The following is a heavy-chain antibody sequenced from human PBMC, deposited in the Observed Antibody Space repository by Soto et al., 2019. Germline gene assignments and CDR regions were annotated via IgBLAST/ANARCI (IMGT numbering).Heavy chain of an antibody. J-gene: IGHJ4*02. CDR1: GFTVSNKY. Sequence: GGSLRLSCAASGFTVSNKYLIWVRQAPGKGLEWVSVIYYSGNTFYADSVKGRFTISRDLPKNTFYLQMKSLRAEDTAIYYCVRGSDSSGYYRPFFDLWGQGTLVTVSS. V-gene: IGHV3-53*01. CDR2: IYYSGNT. CDR3: VRGSDSSGYYRPFFDL. D-gene: IGHD3-22*01.